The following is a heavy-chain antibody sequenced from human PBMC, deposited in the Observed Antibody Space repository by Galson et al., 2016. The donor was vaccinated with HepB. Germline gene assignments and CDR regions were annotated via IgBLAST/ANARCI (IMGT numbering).Heavy chain of an antibody. CDR2: IFHSGFI. CDR3: ARVGYYGSGRAYYFDS. J-gene: IGHJ4*02. CDR1: GGSFSDYY. V-gene: IGHV4-34*12. Sequence: SETLSLTCAVYGGSFSDYYWTWIRQPPGKGLEWIGEIFHSGFINYNPSLQNRLTISMDTSKNQFSLKLRSVTAADTAVYYCARVGYYGSGRAYYFDSWGQGRLVTVSS. D-gene: IGHD3-10*01.